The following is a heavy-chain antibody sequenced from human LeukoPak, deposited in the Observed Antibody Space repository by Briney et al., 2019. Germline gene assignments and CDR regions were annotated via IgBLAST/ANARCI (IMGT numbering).Heavy chain of an antibody. CDR3: AKGTTTVVTRAGWYFDL. J-gene: IGHJ2*01. CDR1: GFTFDDYA. D-gene: IGHD4-23*01. V-gene: IGHV3-9*01. Sequence: HPGGSLRLSCAASGFTFDDYAMHWVRQAPGKGLEWVSGISWNSGSIGYADSVKGRFTISRDNAKNSLYLQMNSLRAEDTALYYCAKGTTTVVTRAGWYFDLWGRGTLVTVSS. CDR2: ISWNSGSI.